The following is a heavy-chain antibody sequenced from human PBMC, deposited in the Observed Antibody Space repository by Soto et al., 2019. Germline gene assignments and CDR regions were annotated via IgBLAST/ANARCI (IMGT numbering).Heavy chain of an antibody. CDR1: GGSISTYY. D-gene: IGHD6-25*01. CDR3: ARRKTRPEAFDY. J-gene: IGHJ4*01. V-gene: IGHV4-59*08. CDR2: VYYTGST. Sequence: LSLTCTVSGGSISTYYWTWIRQPPGRGLEWIGYVYYTGSTKYNPSLESRVTISIDTSTNQFSLSLSSVTAADTAVYYCARRKTRPEAFDYWGHGTLVTVSS.